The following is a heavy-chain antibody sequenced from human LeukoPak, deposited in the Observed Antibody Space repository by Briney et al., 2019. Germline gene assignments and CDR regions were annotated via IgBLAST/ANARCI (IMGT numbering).Heavy chain of an antibody. CDR1: GGTFSSYA. Sequence: SVKVSCKASGGTFSSYAISWVRQAPGQGLEWMGRIIPILGIANYAQRFQGRVTITADESPSTAYMDMRSLRSEDTAVYYCAAHIAAASYYYFDYWGQGPLVTVSS. D-gene: IGHD6-13*01. V-gene: IGHV1-69*04. J-gene: IGHJ4*02. CDR3: AAHIAAASYYYFDY. CDR2: IIPILGIA.